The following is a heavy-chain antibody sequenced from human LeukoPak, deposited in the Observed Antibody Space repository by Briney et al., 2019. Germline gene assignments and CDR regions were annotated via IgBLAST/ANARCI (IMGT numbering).Heavy chain of an antibody. CDR2: IRSGGSPI. CDR1: GFTLSSYS. Sequence: GRSLRLSCVASGFTLSSYSMNWVRQAPGKGLEWVSYIRSGGSPIYYADSVKGRFAISRDDARNSLYLQMNSLRDEDTAVYYCVRDPDALDYWGQGTPVTVSS. CDR3: VRDPDALDY. V-gene: IGHV3-48*02. J-gene: IGHJ4*02.